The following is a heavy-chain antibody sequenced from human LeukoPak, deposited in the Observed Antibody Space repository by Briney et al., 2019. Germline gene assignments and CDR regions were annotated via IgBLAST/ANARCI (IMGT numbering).Heavy chain of an antibody. CDR3: ARTYYYDSSGYYSFDY. V-gene: IGHV1-18*01. D-gene: IGHD3-22*01. CDR2: ISAYNGST. CDR1: GYTFTSYG. J-gene: IGHJ4*02. Sequence: GASVKVSCKASGYTFTSYGISWVRQAPGQGLEWMGWISAYNGSTNYAQKLQGRVTMTTDTSTSTAYMELRSLRSDDTAVYYCARTYYYDSSGYYSFDYWGQGTLVTVSS.